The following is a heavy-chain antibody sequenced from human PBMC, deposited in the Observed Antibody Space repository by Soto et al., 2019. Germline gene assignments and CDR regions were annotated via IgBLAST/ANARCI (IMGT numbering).Heavy chain of an antibody. CDR3: ARHLLLYYYDSSGYYLRDAFDI. CDR2: IYYSGST. J-gene: IGHJ3*02. CDR1: GASISSYY. V-gene: IGHV4-59*08. D-gene: IGHD3-22*01. Sequence: TLSLTCTVPGASISSYYWSWIRQPAGKGLEWIGYIYYSGSTNYNPSLKSRVTISVDTSKNQFSLKLSSVTAADTAVYYCARHLLLYYYDSSGYYLRDAFDIWGQGTMV.